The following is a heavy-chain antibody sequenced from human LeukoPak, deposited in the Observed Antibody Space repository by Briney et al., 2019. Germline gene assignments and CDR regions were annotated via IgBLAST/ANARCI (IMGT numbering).Heavy chain of an antibody. D-gene: IGHD6-6*01. Sequence: SETLSLTCTVSGGSINNYYWSWVRQPPGAGLEWLAYIYYTGSTNYNPSLKTRLTISVDTSKNQFSLRLISVTAADTAVYYCARGGSSSNWYFDLWGRGTLVTVSS. V-gene: IGHV4-59*08. CDR2: IYYTGST. J-gene: IGHJ2*01. CDR3: ARGGSSSNWYFDL. CDR1: GGSINNYY.